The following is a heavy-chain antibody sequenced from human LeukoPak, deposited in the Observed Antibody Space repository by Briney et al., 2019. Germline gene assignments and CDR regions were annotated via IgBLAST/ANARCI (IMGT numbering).Heavy chain of an antibody. CDR2: INWNGGSR. Sequence: GGSLRLPCAASGFKFDDYGMSWVRQVPGKGLEWVSGINWNGGSRGYADSVKGRFTISRDNAKNSVYLQMNSLRSKDTAFYHCARDRCSSTSCYNTPNWFDPWGQGTLVTVSS. CDR3: ARDRCSSTSCYNTPNWFDP. CDR1: GFKFDDYG. D-gene: IGHD2-2*02. J-gene: IGHJ5*02. V-gene: IGHV3-20*01.